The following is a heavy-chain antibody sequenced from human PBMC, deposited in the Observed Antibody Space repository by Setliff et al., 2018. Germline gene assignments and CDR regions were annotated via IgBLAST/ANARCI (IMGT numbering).Heavy chain of an antibody. CDR1: GVSITSHY. J-gene: IGHJ3*02. CDR3: ARDNIGPDALDI. CDR2: IHHSGST. V-gene: IGHV4-59*11. Sequence: ASETLSLTCTVSGVSITSHYWSWIRQPPGRALEWIGYIHHSGSTNYNPSLKSRVTLSMDTSRNHFSLNLTSLTAADTALYYCARDNIGPDALDIWGRGTMVTVSS.